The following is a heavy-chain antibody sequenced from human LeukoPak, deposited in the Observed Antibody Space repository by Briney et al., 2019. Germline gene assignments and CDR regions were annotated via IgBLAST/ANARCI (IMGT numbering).Heavy chain of an antibody. D-gene: IGHD2-2*01. CDR3: AKAPRLVVYYYYGMDV. CDR2: TSGSGGST. J-gene: IGHJ6*02. V-gene: IGHV3-23*01. CDR1: GFTFSSYA. Sequence: GGSLRLSCAASGFTFSSYAMSWVRQAPGKGLEWVSATSGSGGSTYYADSVKGRFTISRDNSKNTLYLQMNSLRAEYTAVYYCAKAPRLVVYYYYGMDVWGQGTTVTVSS.